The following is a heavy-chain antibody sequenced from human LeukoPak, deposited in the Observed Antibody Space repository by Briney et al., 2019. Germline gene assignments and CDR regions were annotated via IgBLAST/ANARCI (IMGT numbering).Heavy chain of an antibody. D-gene: IGHD3-9*01. CDR3: ARGDLYDILTGYYDY. J-gene: IGHJ4*02. Sequence: ASVKVSCKASGYTFTSYGISWVRQAPGQGLEWMGWISAYNGNTNYAQKLQGRVTMTTDTSTSTAYMELSRLRSDDTAVYYCARGDLYDILTGYYDYWGQGTLVTVSS. CDR1: GYTFTSYG. V-gene: IGHV1-18*01. CDR2: ISAYNGNT.